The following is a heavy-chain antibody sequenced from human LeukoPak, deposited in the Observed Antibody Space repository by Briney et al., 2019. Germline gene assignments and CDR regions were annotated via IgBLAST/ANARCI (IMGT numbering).Heavy chain of an antibody. CDR1: GYSISSGYY. D-gene: IGHD6-13*01. Sequence: SETLSLTCTVSGYSISSGYYWGWIRQPPGKGLEWIGSIYHSGSTYYNPSLKSRATISVDTSKNQFSLKLSSVTAADTAVYYCARDSPVVAAAGTDWFDPWGQGTLVTVSS. CDR2: IYHSGST. J-gene: IGHJ5*02. CDR3: ARDSPVVAAAGTDWFDP. V-gene: IGHV4-38-2*02.